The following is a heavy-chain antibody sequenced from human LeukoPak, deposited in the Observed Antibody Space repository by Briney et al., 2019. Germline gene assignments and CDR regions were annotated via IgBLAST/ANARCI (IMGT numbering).Heavy chain of an antibody. V-gene: IGHV3-11*01. CDR1: GFTFSDYY. D-gene: IGHD3-22*01. Sequence: GGSLRLSCAASGFTFSDYYMSWIRQAPGKGLEWVSCISSSGSTIYYADSVKGRFTISRDNAKNSLYLQMNSLRAEDTAVYYCARDPTAYYYDSSGYYAAGYYFDYWGQGTLVTVSS. CDR2: ISSSGSTI. J-gene: IGHJ4*02. CDR3: ARDPTAYYYDSSGYYAAGYYFDY.